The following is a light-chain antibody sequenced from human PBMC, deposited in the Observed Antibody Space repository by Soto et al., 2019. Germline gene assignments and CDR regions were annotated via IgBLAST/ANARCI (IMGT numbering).Light chain of an antibody. CDR1: QSISSW. J-gene: IGKJ1*01. V-gene: IGKV1-5*01. Sequence: DIQMTQSPSTLSASVGDRVTITCRASQSISSWLAWYQQKPGKAPKLLIYDASSLESGVPSRFSGSGSGTEFILTISSLQPDDFATDYCQQYNSYSRTFGQGTKVEIK. CDR3: QQYNSYSRT. CDR2: DAS.